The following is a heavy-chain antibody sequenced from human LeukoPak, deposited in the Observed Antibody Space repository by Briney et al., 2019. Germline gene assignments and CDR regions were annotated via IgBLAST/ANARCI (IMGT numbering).Heavy chain of an antibody. CDR1: GFIFRRYA. J-gene: IGHJ4*02. Sequence: GGSLRLSCAASGFIFRRYAMHWVRQAPGKGLEWVAVISYDGSNKYYADSVKGRFTISRDNSKNTLYLQMNSLRAEDTAVYYCAKDTKRFGELLITDYWGQGTLVTVSS. CDR3: AKDTKRFGELLITDY. CDR2: ISYDGSNK. V-gene: IGHV3-30*18. D-gene: IGHD3-10*01.